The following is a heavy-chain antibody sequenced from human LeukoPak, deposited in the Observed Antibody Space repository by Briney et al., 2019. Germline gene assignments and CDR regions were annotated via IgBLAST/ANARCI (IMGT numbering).Heavy chain of an antibody. J-gene: IGHJ4*02. Sequence: SQTQSLTCTVSGGSISSGSYYCSWIRQPAGKGLEWIGRIYTSGSTNYNPSLKSRVTISVDMSKNQFSLKLSSVTAADTAVYYCARLGYSYGPFDYWGQGTLVTVSS. D-gene: IGHD5-18*01. V-gene: IGHV4-61*02. CDR1: GGSISSGSYY. CDR2: IYTSGST. CDR3: ARLGYSYGPFDY.